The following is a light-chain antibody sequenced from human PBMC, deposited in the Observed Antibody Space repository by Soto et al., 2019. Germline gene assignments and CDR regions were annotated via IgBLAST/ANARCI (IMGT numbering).Light chain of an antibody. Sequence: EIVLTQSPGTLSLSPGERATLSCRASQSLSNSYLAWYQQKPAQAPRLLIYHASSRATGIPDRFSGSGSGTDFTLTISRLEPEDFAVYYCQQYGSSPVTFGQGTKLETK. V-gene: IGKV3-20*01. CDR3: QQYGSSPVT. CDR2: HAS. J-gene: IGKJ2*01. CDR1: QSLSNSY.